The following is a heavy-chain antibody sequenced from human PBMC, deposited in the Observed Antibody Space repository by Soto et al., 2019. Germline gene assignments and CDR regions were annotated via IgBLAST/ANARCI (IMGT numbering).Heavy chain of an antibody. CDR1: GFTFSSYW. V-gene: IGHV3-7*03. D-gene: IGHD3-3*01. CDR2: IKEGGSEK. Sequence: PGGSLRLSCAASGFTFSSYWMSWVRQAPGKGLEWVANIKEGGSEKYYVDSVKGRFTISRDNAKNSLYLQMNSLRAEDTAVYYCSGDWVTIFGVVIMGGYYGMDVWGQGTTVTVSS. J-gene: IGHJ6*02. CDR3: SGDWVTIFGVVIMGGYYGMDV.